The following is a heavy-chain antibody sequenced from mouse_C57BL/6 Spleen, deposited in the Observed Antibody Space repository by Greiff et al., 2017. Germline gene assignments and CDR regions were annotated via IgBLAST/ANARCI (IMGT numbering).Heavy chain of an antibody. V-gene: IGHV1-64*01. J-gene: IGHJ2*01. CDR3: AREDYYGSFDY. CDR1: GYTFTSYW. Sequence: QVQLQQPGAELVKPGASVTLSCKASGYTFTSYWMHWVKQRPGQGLEWIGMIHPNSGSTNYNEKFKSKATLTVDKSSSTAYMQLSSLTSEDSAVYYCAREDYYGSFDYWGQGTTLTVSS. D-gene: IGHD1-1*01. CDR2: IHPNSGST.